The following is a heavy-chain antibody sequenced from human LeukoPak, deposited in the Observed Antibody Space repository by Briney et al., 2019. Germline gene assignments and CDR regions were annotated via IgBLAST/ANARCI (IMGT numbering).Heavy chain of an antibody. Sequence: SETLSLTCTVSGGSMSSYYWNWIRQPPAKGPEWIGYIYYSGTTNYNPSLKSRVTISVDTSKNQFSLKLKSVTAAYTAVYYCARDEYGGPFDYWGQGTLVTVSS. D-gene: IGHD4/OR15-4a*01. CDR3: ARDEYGGPFDY. J-gene: IGHJ4*02. CDR2: IYYSGTT. CDR1: GGSMSSYY. V-gene: IGHV4-59*01.